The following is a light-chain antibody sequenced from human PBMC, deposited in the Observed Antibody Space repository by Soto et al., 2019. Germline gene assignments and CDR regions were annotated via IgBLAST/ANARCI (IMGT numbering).Light chain of an antibody. V-gene: IGKV4-1*01. CDR3: QQYYTTPLT. J-gene: IGKJ4*01. Sequence: DIVMTQSPASLPVSLGGGATITCTSTRSVLYSSNNKNNLAWYQQKPGQPPKLLIYWASTRESGVPDRFSGSGSGTDFTLTIGSLQGEDVALYYCQQYYTTPLTFGGGTKVEIK. CDR1: RSVLYSSNNKNN. CDR2: WAS.